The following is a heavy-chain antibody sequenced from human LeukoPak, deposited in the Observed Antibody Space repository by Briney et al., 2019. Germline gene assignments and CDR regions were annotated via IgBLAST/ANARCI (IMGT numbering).Heavy chain of an antibody. J-gene: IGHJ4*02. CDR1: GGTFSSYA. Sequence: SVKVSCKASGGTFSSYAISWVRQAPGQGLEWMGRIIPILGIANYAQKFQGRVTITADKSTSTAYMELSSLRSEDTAAYYCARDPGNLSSWGQGTLVTVSS. CDR2: IIPILGIA. V-gene: IGHV1-69*04. CDR3: ARDPGNLSS. D-gene: IGHD4-4*01.